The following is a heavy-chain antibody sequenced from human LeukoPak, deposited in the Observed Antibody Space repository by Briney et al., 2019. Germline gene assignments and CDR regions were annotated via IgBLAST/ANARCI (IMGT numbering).Heavy chain of an antibody. D-gene: IGHD1-26*01. J-gene: IGHJ4*02. CDR2: IYHSGST. CDR1: GGSISSGDYY. V-gene: IGHV4-30-4*08. Sequence: ESSQTLSLTCTVSGGSISSGDYYWSWIRQPPGKGLEWIGYIYHSGSTYYNPSLKSRVTISIDTSKNQFSLKLRSVTAADTAVYYCARASGSYLVHDYWGQGTLVTVSS. CDR3: ARASGSYLVHDY.